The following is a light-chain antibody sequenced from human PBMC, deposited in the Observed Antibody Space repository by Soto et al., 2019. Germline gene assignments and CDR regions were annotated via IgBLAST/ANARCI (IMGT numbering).Light chain of an antibody. CDR1: SSDVGGYNY. CDR2: EVS. CDR3: SSYTSSSTLDV. J-gene: IGLJ3*02. Sequence: QSALTQPASVSGSPGQSITISCTGTSSDVGGYNYVSWYQQHPGKAPKLMIYEVSNRPSGVSNRFSGSKSGNTASLTISGLQAEDEADYYCSSYTSSSTLDVFGGGTKVTV. V-gene: IGLV2-14*01.